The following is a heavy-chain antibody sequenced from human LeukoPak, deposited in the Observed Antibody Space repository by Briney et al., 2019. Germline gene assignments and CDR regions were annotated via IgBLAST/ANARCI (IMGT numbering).Heavy chain of an antibody. V-gene: IGHV4-59*01. D-gene: IGHD3-10*01. CDR2: ISYTGST. J-gene: IGHJ5*02. CDR1: GGSISPYF. CDR3: ARDDYRGVTNFDP. Sequence: PSETLSLTCTVSGGSISPYFWSWMRQTPGKGLEWIGYISYTGSTNYNPALKSRVTISVDTSKNQFSLQLTSVTAADTAVYYCARDDYRGVTNFDPWGQGTPVTVSS.